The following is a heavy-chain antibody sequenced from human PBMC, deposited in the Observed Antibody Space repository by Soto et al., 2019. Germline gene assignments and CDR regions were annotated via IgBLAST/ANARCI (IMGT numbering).Heavy chain of an antibody. V-gene: IGHV3-33*01. D-gene: IGHD1-26*01. Sequence: QVQLVESGGGVVQPGRSLRLSCAASGFTFSGLGMHWVRQAPGKGLEWVAVIRYDGSNIYYADAVKGRFTISRDNSKDTLYLKMNSLGADDTAVYYWARDGVGHTPFFGYFAYGGQGPLVPVPS. CDR3: ARDGVGHTPFFGYFAY. CDR1: GFTFSGLG. J-gene: IGHJ4*02. CDR2: IRYDGSNI.